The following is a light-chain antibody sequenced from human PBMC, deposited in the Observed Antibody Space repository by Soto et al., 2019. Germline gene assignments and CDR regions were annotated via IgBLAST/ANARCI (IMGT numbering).Light chain of an antibody. V-gene: IGLV1-40*01. Sequence: QAVVTQPPSVSGAPGQRVTISCTGSSSNIGAGYDVHWYQQLPVTAPKLLIYGNSNRPSGVPDRFSGSKSGTSASLAITGLQAEDEADYYCQSYDSSLSGSVFGGGTALAVL. CDR3: QSYDSSLSGSV. J-gene: IGLJ3*02. CDR2: GNS. CDR1: SSNIGAGYD.